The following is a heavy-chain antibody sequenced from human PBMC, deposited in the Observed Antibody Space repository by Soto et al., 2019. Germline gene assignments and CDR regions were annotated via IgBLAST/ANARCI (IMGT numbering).Heavy chain of an antibody. D-gene: IGHD6-6*01. CDR3: AKEAARPGPCDS. Sequence: EVQLLESGGGLVQPGGSLRLSCEASGFTFSSYPMSWVRQAPGKGLEWISGITGGATNAYYADSVKGRITISRDNSKNTLYLQLNSLKAEDTAVYYCAKEAARPGPCDSWGQGTLVIVSS. CDR1: GFTFSSYP. V-gene: IGHV3-23*01. J-gene: IGHJ4*02. CDR2: ITGGATNA.